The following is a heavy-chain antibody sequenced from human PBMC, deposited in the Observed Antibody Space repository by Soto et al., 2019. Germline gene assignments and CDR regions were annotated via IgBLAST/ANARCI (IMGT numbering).Heavy chain of an antibody. CDR3: AKDIIYTYPAYYFDY. D-gene: IGHD2-2*02. CDR2: ISGSGGST. CDR1: GFTFSSYA. Sequence: EVQLLESGGGLVQPGGSLRLSCAASGFTFSSYAMSWVRQAPGKGLEWVSAISGSGGSTYYAASVKGRFTISRDNSKNTLYLKMNSLRAEDTAVYYCAKDIIYTYPAYYFDYWGQGTLVTVSS. J-gene: IGHJ4*02. V-gene: IGHV3-23*01.